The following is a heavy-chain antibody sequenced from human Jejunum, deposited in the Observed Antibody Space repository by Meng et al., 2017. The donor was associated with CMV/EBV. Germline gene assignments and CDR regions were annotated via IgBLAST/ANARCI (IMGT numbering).Heavy chain of an antibody. J-gene: IGHJ4*02. V-gene: IGHV4-59*12. CDR1: GGSISSYY. CDR2: VYYPANT. D-gene: IGHD1-1*01. Sequence: VSGGSISSYYWSWIRQPPGKGLEWIGYVYYPANTYYNRSLQSRATISVDTSKNQFSLKLRSVTAADTAMYFCAKTSTCGSSPTVYWGQGTRVTVSS. CDR3: AKTSTCGSSPTVY.